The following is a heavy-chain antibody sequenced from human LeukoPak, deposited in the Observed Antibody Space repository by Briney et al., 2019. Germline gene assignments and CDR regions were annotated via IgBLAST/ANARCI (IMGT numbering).Heavy chain of an antibody. J-gene: IGHJ6*03. D-gene: IGHD6-6*01. CDR1: GFRFNTFW. V-gene: IGHV3-7*01. Sequence: GGSLRLSCAGFGFRFNTFWMSWVRQAPGKGLDWVANIKEDGSEKSYVDSVKGRFTISRDNAKNSLYLQMNSLRAEDTAVYYCATEPPRIAARRIYYYYMDVWGKGTTVTVSS. CDR2: IKEDGSEK. CDR3: ATEPPRIAARRIYYYYMDV.